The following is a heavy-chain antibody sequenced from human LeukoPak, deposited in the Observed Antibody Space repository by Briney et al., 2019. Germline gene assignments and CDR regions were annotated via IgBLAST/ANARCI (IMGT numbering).Heavy chain of an antibody. J-gene: IGHJ4*02. D-gene: IGHD6-6*01. Sequence: PGGSLRLSCAASGFTFSTSGMHWVRQAPGKGLEWVTVISFDGSDTYYADSVRGRFTISRDNSRNTLYLQMNSLRAEDTAVYYCARDGTVRSSYLDYWGQGTLVTVSS. CDR2: ISFDGSDT. CDR3: ARDGTVRSSYLDY. V-gene: IGHV3-30*03. CDR1: GFTFSTSG.